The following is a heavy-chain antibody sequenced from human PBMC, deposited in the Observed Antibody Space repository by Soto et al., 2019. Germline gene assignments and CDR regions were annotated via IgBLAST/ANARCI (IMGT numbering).Heavy chain of an antibody. J-gene: IGHJ6*02. CDR1: GGSFSGYY. CDR2: INHSGST. D-gene: IGHD2-2*02. V-gene: IGHV4-34*01. Sequence: SETLSLACAVYGGSFSGYYWSWIRQPPGKGLEWSGEINHSGSTNYNPSLKSRVTISVDTSKNQFSLKLSSVTAADTAVYYCVGYCSSTSCYTARHYYYGMDVWGQGTTVT. CDR3: VGYCSSTSCYTARHYYYGMDV.